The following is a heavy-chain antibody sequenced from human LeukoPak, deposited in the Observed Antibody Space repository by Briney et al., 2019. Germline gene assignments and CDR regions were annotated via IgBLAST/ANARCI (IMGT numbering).Heavy chain of an antibody. V-gene: IGHV4-31*03. D-gene: IGHD3-10*01. CDR3: ARWFGESGLDY. CDR1: GGSITPGGYY. J-gene: IGHJ4*02. Sequence: SQTLSLTCTVSGGSITPGGYYWRWIRQPPGKGLEWIGYIYYSGSTYYNPSLRSRLTISVDTSQNPFSLKLSSVTAADTAVYYCARWFGESGLDYWGQGTLVTVSS. CDR2: IYYSGST.